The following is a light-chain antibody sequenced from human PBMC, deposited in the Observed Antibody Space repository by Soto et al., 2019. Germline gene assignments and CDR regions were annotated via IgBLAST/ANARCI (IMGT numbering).Light chain of an antibody. CDR1: SSDVGGYNF. Sequence: QSALTQPASVSGSPGQSITISCTGTSSDVGGYNFVSWYQQHPGKAPKLMIYDVSDRPSGVSNRFSASKSGNTASLTISGLQAEDEADYYCSSYTSSTTLVFGTGTKVTV. V-gene: IGLV2-14*01. CDR2: DVS. CDR3: SSYTSSTTLV. J-gene: IGLJ1*01.